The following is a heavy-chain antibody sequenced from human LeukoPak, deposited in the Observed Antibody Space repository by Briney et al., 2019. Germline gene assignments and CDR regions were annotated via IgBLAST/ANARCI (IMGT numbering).Heavy chain of an antibody. J-gene: IGHJ4*02. D-gene: IGHD3-9*01. CDR2: TSAYNGNT. CDR3: AREPGHSSCYFDY. CDR1: GYTFTSYG. V-gene: IGHV1-18*01. Sequence: VASVKVSCKASGYTFTSYGISWVRQAPGQGLEWMGWTSAYNGNTNYAQKLQGRVTMTRDTSTNTVYMELSSLRSEDTAVYYCAREPGHSSCYFDYWGQGTLVTVSS.